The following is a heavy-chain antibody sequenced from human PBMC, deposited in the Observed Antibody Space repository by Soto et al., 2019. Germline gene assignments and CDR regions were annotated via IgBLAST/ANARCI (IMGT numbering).Heavy chain of an antibody. J-gene: IGHJ5*02. CDR2: TYYRSIWQT. Sequence: QVQLQQSGPGLVKPSQTLSLTCAISVDSVSSNDAVWNWIRQSPSRGLEWMGRTYYRSIWQTEYAVSVNGRMPIHPDASKNQFSLPLNSVTPEDTAMYYCARLGGNSWLDHWGQGTLVTVSA. CDR3: ARLGGNSWLDH. CDR1: VDSVSSNDAV. V-gene: IGHV6-1*01.